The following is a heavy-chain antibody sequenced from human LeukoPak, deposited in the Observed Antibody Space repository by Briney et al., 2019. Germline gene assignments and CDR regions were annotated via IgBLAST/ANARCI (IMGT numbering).Heavy chain of an antibody. J-gene: IGHJ5*02. CDR1: GGTFSSYA. CDR2: IIPIFGTA. D-gene: IGHD3-9*01. V-gene: IGHV1-69*13. CDR3: AREFYYDILTGYYSRVRFDP. Sequence: SVKVSCKASGGTFSSYAISWVRQAPGQGLEWMGGIIPIFGTANYAQKFQGRVTITADESTSTAYMELSSLRSEDTAVYYCAREFYYDILTGYYSRVRFDPWGQGTLVTVSS.